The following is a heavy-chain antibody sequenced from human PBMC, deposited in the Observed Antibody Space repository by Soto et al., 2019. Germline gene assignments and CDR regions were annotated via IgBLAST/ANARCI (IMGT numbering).Heavy chain of an antibody. CDR2: FHSRGHT. V-gene: IGHV4-4*07. J-gene: IGHJ5*02. D-gene: IGHD3-10*01. CDR1: GDSLSSYY. Sequence: QVQLQESGPGLVKPSETLSLTCTVSGDSLSSYYWSWIRQPAGKGLEWIGRFHSRGHTNYHPSLKSRVTMSVYTPKNHFSLSLSSVTAADTDVYYCARSLGTSGSFNWFDPWGQGTLVTVSS. CDR3: ARSLGTSGSFNWFDP.